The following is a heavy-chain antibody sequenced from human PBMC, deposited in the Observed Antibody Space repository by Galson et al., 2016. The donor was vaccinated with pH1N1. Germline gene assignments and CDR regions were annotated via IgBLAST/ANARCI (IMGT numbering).Heavy chain of an antibody. V-gene: IGHV3-7*01. J-gene: IGHJ4*02. CDR2: IKQDGSQS. CDR3: VRAIGAAGAH. Sequence: SLRLSCADSGFTFSDYWMHWARQAPGKGLEWVANIKQDGSQSYYLDSVKGRFTISRDNAKNSLYLQMNSLTAEDSALYYCVRAIGAAGAHWGQGTLVTVSS. CDR1: GFTFSDYW. D-gene: IGHD6-13*01.